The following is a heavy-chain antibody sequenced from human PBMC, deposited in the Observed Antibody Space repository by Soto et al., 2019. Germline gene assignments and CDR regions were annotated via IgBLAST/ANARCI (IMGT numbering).Heavy chain of an antibody. CDR1: GYSFTSYG. V-gene: IGHV1-18*01. D-gene: IGHD3-10*01. CDR2: ISAYNGNR. CDR3: ARDLGGVPDY. Sequence: QVQLVQSGAEVKKPGASVKVSCKTSGYSFTSYGIIWVRQAPGQGLEWMGWISAYNGNRKYAQKFQGRVTMTTDTSTSTAYMALRSLRSDDTAVYYCARDLGGVPDYWGQGTLVTVSS. J-gene: IGHJ4*02.